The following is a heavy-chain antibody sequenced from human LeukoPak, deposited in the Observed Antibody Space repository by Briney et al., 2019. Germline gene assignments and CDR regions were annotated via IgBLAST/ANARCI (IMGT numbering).Heavy chain of an antibody. Sequence: KPSETLSLTCAVSGYSISSGYYWGWIRQPPGKGLEWIGSIYHSGSTYYNPSLKSRVTISVDTSKNQFSLKLSSVTAADTAVYYCARQRFSGSYFLNFWGQGTLVTVSS. D-gene: IGHD1-26*01. V-gene: IGHV4-38-2*01. CDR3: ARQRFSGSYFLNF. J-gene: IGHJ4*02. CDR2: IYHSGST. CDR1: GYSISSGYY.